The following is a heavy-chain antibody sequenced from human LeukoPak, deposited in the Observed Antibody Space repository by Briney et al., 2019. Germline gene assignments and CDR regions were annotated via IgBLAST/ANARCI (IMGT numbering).Heavy chain of an antibody. Sequence: PGGSLRLSCAASGFIFSSYWMTWVRQAPGKGLEWVSTISGGGGSTYYADSVKGRFTISRDNSKNTLYLQMNSLRAEDTAVYYCAKSPAGYNWNYDYWGQGTLVTVSS. CDR1: GFIFSSYW. CDR3: AKSPAGYNWNYDY. J-gene: IGHJ4*02. V-gene: IGHV3-23*01. CDR2: ISGGGGST. D-gene: IGHD1-7*01.